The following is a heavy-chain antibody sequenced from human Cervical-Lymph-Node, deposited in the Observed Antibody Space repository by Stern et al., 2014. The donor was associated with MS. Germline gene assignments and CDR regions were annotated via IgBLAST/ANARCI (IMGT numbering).Heavy chain of an antibody. CDR1: GFSISTSGMR. Sequence: QVPFRESGPALVKPTQTLTLSCTFSGFSISTSGMRWRWIRPPPGKALEWLVRLDWDDDKFYSTSLKTRLTISKDTSKNQVVLTMTNMDPVDTATYYCARSPPYYEFWNDYYYFDYWGQGTLVAVSS. CDR3: ARSPPYYEFWNDYYYFDY. V-gene: IGHV2-70*04. CDR2: LDWDDDK. D-gene: IGHD3-3*01. J-gene: IGHJ4*02.